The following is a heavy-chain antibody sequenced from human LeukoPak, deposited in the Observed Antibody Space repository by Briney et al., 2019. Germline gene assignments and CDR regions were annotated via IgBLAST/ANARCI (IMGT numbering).Heavy chain of an antibody. CDR3: AKDFYSSGKSIDY. Sequence: HTGGSLRLSCAASGFTFSSYAMSWVRQAPGKGLEWVSLISGSGGSTYYADSVKGRFTISRDNSKNTLYLQMNSLRGEDTAVYYCAKDFYSSGKSIDYWGQGTLVTVSS. J-gene: IGHJ4*02. CDR1: GFTFSSYA. D-gene: IGHD6-19*01. CDR2: ISGSGGST. V-gene: IGHV3-23*01.